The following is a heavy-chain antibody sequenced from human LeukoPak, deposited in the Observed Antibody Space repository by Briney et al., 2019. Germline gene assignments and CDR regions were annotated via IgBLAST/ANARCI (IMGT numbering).Heavy chain of an antibody. D-gene: IGHD1-7*01. CDR2: INHSGST. V-gene: IGHV4-34*01. Sequence: SETLSLTCADYVGSFSGYYWSWIRQPPGKGLEWIGEINHSGSTNYNPSLKSRVTISVDTSKNQFSLKLSSVTAADTAVYYCARAPYNWNYRFDPWGQGTLVTVSS. CDR3: ARAPYNWNYRFDP. CDR1: VGSFSGYY. J-gene: IGHJ5*02.